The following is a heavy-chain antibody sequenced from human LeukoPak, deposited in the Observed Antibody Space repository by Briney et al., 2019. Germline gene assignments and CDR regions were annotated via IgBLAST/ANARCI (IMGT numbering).Heavy chain of an antibody. CDR2: ISAYNGNT. CDR3: ARDGYSSSWTPFGDY. D-gene: IGHD6-13*01. J-gene: IGHJ4*02. V-gene: IGHV1-18*01. Sequence: ASVKVSCKASGYTLTSYGISWVRQAPGQGLEWMGWISAYNGNTNYAQKLQGRVTMTTDTSTSTAYMELRSLRPDDTAVYYCARDGYSSSWTPFGDYWGQGTLVTVSS. CDR1: GYTLTSYG.